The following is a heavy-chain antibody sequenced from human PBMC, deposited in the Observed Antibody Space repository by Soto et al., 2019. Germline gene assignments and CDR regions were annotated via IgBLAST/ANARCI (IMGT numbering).Heavy chain of an antibody. CDR1: GFTFSNAW. Sequence: GGSLRLSCAASGFTFSNAWMSWVRQAPGKGLEWVGRIKSKTDGGTTDYAAPVKGRFTISRDDSKNTLYLQMNSLKTEDTAVYYCTTVPKSHLFNDYYDSSGYHDAFDIWGQGTMVTVSS. V-gene: IGHV3-15*01. D-gene: IGHD3-22*01. J-gene: IGHJ3*02. CDR3: TTVPKSHLFNDYYDSSGYHDAFDI. CDR2: IKSKTDGGTT.